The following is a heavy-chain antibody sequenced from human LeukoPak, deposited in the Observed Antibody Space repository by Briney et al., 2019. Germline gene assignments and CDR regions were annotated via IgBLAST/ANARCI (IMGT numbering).Heavy chain of an antibody. CDR1: GGSISSSGYY. CDR3: ARQTIYSSTPFDY. V-gene: IGHV4-39*01. J-gene: IGHJ4*02. Sequence: SETLSLTCTVSGGSISSSGYYWGWIRQPPGKGLEWIGSIYYSGSTYYNPSLKSRVTISVDTSKNQFSLKLSSVTAADTAVYYCARQTIYSSTPFDYWGQGTLVTVSS. CDR2: IYYSGST. D-gene: IGHD6-13*01.